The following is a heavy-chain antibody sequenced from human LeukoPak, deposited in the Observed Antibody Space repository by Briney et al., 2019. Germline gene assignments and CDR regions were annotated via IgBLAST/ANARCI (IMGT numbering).Heavy chain of an antibody. CDR3: GAGNGIDY. CDR1: GLTSSNYW. J-gene: IGHJ4*02. V-gene: IGHV3-7*03. D-gene: IGHD2-8*01. CDR2: IKPGGSGE. Sequence: GGSLRLSCVASGLTSSNYWMYWVRRAPGKGLEGVANIKPGGSGESYADSVKGRFTISKDNAENSLFLQMNSLRPEDTAVYYCGAGNGIDYWGQGALVTVSS.